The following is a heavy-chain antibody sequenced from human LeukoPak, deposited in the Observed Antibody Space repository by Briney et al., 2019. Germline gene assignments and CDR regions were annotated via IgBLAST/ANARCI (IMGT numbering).Heavy chain of an antibody. CDR3: ARIVVALTYYYYMDV. V-gene: IGHV4-4*07. CDR1: GGSISSYY. D-gene: IGHD3-22*01. Sequence: SETLSLTCTVSGGSISSYYWSWIRQPAGKGLEWIGRIYTSGSTNYNPSLKSRVTMSVDTSKNQFSLKLSSVTAADTAVYYCARIVVALTYYYYMDVWGKGATVTVSS. J-gene: IGHJ6*03. CDR2: IYTSGST.